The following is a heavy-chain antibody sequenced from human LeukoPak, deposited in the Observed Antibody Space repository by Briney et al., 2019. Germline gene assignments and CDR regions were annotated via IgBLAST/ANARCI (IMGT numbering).Heavy chain of an antibody. V-gene: IGHV3-7*01. Sequence: PGGSLRLSCVASGFTFSSHWMSWVRQAPGKGLEWVANINQGGSVKHYVDSVKGRFTISRDNAQNSLYLQMNSLRAEDTAVYYCAKLLAVTNSYYFNYWGQGTLVTVSS. D-gene: IGHD6-19*01. CDR1: GFTFSSHW. CDR3: AKLLAVTNSYYFNY. CDR2: INQGGSVK. J-gene: IGHJ4*02.